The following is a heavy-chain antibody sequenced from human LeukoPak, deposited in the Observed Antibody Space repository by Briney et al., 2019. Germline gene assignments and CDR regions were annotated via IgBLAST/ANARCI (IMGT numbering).Heavy chain of an antibody. J-gene: IGHJ3*02. V-gene: IGHV3-48*03. Sequence: GGSLRLSCAASGFIFSSYEMNWVRQAPGKGLEWVSYISSSGSTIYYADSVKGRFTISRDNAKNSLYLQMNSLRAEDTAVYYCAREGSYYSDAFDIWGQGTMVTVSS. CDR2: ISSSGSTI. CDR1: GFIFSSYE. CDR3: AREGSYYSDAFDI. D-gene: IGHD1-26*01.